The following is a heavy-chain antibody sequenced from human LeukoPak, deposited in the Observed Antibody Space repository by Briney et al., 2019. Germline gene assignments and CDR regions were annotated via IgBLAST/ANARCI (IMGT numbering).Heavy chain of an antibody. V-gene: IGHV4-59*01. CDR1: GGSISSYY. Sequence: SETLSLTCTVSGGSISSYYWSWIRQPPGKGLEWIGYIYYSGSTNYNPSLKSRVTISVDASKNQFSLKLSSVTAAGTAVYYCARDRYGDYLFDYWGQGTLVTVSS. D-gene: IGHD4-17*01. CDR3: ARDRYGDYLFDY. J-gene: IGHJ4*02. CDR2: IYYSGST.